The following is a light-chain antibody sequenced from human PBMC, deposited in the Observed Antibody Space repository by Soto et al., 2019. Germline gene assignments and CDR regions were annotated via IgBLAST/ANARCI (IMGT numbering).Light chain of an antibody. CDR3: QQANSFPLT. CDR1: QAISSW. CDR2: AAS. Sequence: DIQMTQSPSSVSASVGDRVTITCRASQAISSWLAWWQQKPGKAPKLLIYAASSLRSGVPSSFSGSGSGTDFTITISSLQAEDFATYYCQQANSFPLTFGGGTKVEIK. J-gene: IGKJ4*01. V-gene: IGKV1-12*01.